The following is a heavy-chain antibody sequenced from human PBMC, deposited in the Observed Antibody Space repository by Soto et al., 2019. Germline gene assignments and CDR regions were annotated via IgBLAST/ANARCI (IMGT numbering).Heavy chain of an antibody. J-gene: IGHJ6*03. CDR1: GFTFSSDG. Sequence: GGSLRVSCAASGFTFSSDGMHWVRQAPGKGMEWVAVIWYDGSNKYYADSVKGRFTISRDNSKNTLYLQMNSLRAEDTAVYYCARDDVLCDGGRCYGVPLDLWGKGSRVTVSS. V-gene: IGHV3-33*01. D-gene: IGHD2-15*01. CDR3: ARDDVLCDGGRCYGVPLDL. CDR2: IWYDGSNK.